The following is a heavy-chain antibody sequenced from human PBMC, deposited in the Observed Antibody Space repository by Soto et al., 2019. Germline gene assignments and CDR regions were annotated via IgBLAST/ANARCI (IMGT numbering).Heavy chain of an antibody. CDR3: ARQVRAIFGVVMRYYYYYYMDV. Sequence: SETLSLTCTVSGGSISSSSYYWGWIRQPPGKGLEWIGSIYYSGSTYYNPSLKSRVTISVDTSKNQFSLKLSSVTAADTAVYYCARQVRAIFGVVMRYYYYYYMDVWGKGTTVTVSS. J-gene: IGHJ6*03. CDR1: GGSISSSSYY. D-gene: IGHD3-3*01. CDR2: IYYSGST. V-gene: IGHV4-39*01.